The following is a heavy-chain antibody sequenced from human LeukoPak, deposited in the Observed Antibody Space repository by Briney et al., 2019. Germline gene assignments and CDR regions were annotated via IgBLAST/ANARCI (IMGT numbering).Heavy chain of an antibody. CDR1: GFSFSNHG. Sequence: GGSLRPSCAASGFSFSNHGMHWVRQAPGKRLEWVAVIWDDGNNKRYANSVNGRFTISRDNSENTLYLQMNGLTAEDTAMYYCARDSYQDYYGKFDPWGQGTLIIVSS. J-gene: IGHJ5*02. D-gene: IGHD3-10*01. V-gene: IGHV3-33*01. CDR3: ARDSYQDYYGKFDP. CDR2: IWDDGNNK.